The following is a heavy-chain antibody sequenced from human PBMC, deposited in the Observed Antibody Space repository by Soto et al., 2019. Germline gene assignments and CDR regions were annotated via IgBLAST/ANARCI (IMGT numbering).Heavy chain of an antibody. CDR1: GSTITGTY. CDR3: ARASDMITFFDY. V-gene: IGHV1-2*04. J-gene: IGHJ4*02. CDR2: INPNSGGT. D-gene: IGHD3-16*01. Sequence: ASVKVSCKASGSTITGTYMHWVRRAPGQGLEWMGWINPNSGGTNYAQKFQGWVTMTRDTSINTAYMELSRLRSDDTAVYYCARASDMITFFDYCGQGTLVTVS.